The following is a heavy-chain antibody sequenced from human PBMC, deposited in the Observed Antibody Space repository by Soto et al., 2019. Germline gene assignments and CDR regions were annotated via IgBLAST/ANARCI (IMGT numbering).Heavy chain of an antibody. CDR3: AKASRYYYGMDV. J-gene: IGHJ6*02. CDR2: ISGSGGST. V-gene: IGHV3-23*01. Sequence: PGESLKISCAASGFTFSSYAMSWVRQAPGKGLEWVSAISGSGGSTYYADSVKGRFTISRDNSKNTLYLQMNSLRAEDTAVYYCAKASRYYYGMDVWGQGTTVTVSS. CDR1: GFTFSSYA.